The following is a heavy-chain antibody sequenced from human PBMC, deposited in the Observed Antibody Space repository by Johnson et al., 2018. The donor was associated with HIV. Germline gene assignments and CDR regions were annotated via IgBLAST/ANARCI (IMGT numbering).Heavy chain of an antibody. V-gene: IGHV3-20*04. J-gene: IGHJ3*02. D-gene: IGHD6-19*01. Sequence: MQLVASGGGVVRPGGSLRLSCAASGFTFDDYGMSWVRQAPGKGLECVSGINWNGGSKGYGDSDKGRITIYRDNAKNSLYMQMNSLIAEDTALYYCARGVGGAGDDAFDIWGQGTMVTVSS. CDR1: GFTFDDYG. CDR2: INWNGGSK. CDR3: ARGVGGAGDDAFDI.